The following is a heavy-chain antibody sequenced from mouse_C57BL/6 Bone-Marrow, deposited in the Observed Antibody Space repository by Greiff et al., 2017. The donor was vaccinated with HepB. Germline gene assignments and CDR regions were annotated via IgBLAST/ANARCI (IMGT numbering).Heavy chain of an antibody. CDR2: IYPGNSDT. Sequence: VQLQQSGTVLARPGASVKMSCKTSGYTFTSYWMHWVKQRPGQGLEWIGAIYPGNSDTRYNQKFKGKAKLTAVTSASTAYMELSSLTNEDSAVYYCTKKGDGYYVHFDYWGQGTTLTVSS. D-gene: IGHD2-3*01. V-gene: IGHV1-5*01. J-gene: IGHJ2*01. CDR3: TKKGDGYYVHFDY. CDR1: GYTFTSYW.